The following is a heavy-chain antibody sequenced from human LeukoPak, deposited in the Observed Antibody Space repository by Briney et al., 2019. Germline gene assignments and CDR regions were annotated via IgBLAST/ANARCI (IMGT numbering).Heavy chain of an antibody. D-gene: IGHD4-17*01. CDR3: ARHSTVTTYFFDY. CDR2: IYYSGST. V-gene: IGHV4-39*07. Sequence: SETLSLTCTVSGGSISSSSYYWGWIRQPPGKGLEWIGSIYYSGSTYYNPSLKSRVTISVDRSENQFSLKLSSVTAADTAVYYCARHSTVTTYFFDYWGQGTLVTVSS. J-gene: IGHJ4*02. CDR1: GGSISSSSYY.